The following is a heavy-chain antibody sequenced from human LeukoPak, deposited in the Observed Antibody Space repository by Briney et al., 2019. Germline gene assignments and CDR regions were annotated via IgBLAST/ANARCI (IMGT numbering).Heavy chain of an antibody. CDR3: ARDARYDILTGSDY. CDR1: GGSISSSSYY. CDR2: IYHSGST. V-gene: IGHV4-39*07. Sequence: PSETLSLTCTVSGGSISSSSYYWGWIRQPPGKGLEWIGSIYHSGSTYYNPSLKSRVTISVDTSKNQFSLKLSSVTAADTAVYYCARDARYDILTGSDYWGQGTLVTVSS. D-gene: IGHD3-9*01. J-gene: IGHJ4*02.